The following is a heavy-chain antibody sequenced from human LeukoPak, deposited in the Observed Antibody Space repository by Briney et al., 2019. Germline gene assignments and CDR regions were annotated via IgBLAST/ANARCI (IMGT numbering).Heavy chain of an antibody. D-gene: IGHD3-3*01. Sequence: PGGSLRLFCAASGFTVSSNYMSWVRQAPGKGLEWVSVIYSGGSTYYADSVKGRFTISRDNSKNTLYLQMNSLRAEDTAVYYCAKGITISINAFDIWGQGTMVTVSS. CDR2: IYSGGST. CDR3: AKGITISINAFDI. V-gene: IGHV3-66*01. CDR1: GFTVSSNY. J-gene: IGHJ3*02.